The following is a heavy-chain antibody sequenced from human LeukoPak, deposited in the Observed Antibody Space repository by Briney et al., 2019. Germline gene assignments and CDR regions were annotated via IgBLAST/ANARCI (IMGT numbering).Heavy chain of an antibody. Sequence: PSQTLSLTCTVSAGSISSGTYYWRCIRQPPGKCLEWIGYIYYSGSTYYNPSLKSRVTISVDTSNNQFSLKLSSVTAADTAVYYCASFCSSTSCHGGYWGQGTLVSVSS. CDR1: AGSISSGTYY. CDR3: ASFCSSTSCHGGY. J-gene: IGHJ4*02. D-gene: IGHD2-2*01. CDR2: IYYSGST. V-gene: IGHV4-30-4*01.